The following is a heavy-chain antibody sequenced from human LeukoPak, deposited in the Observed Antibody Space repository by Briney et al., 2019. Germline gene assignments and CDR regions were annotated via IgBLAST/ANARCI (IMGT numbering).Heavy chain of an antibody. J-gene: IGHJ4*02. D-gene: IGHD6-19*01. Sequence: SETLSLTCTVSGGSISTYYWNWIRQPAGKGLEWIGRIQPSGGTNYNPSLKSRITVSVDTSKNQFSLKLTSVTAADTAVYFCARDEGSGWYNYWGQGTLVTVSS. V-gene: IGHV4-4*07. CDR1: GGSISTYY. CDR2: IQPSGGT. CDR3: ARDEGSGWYNY.